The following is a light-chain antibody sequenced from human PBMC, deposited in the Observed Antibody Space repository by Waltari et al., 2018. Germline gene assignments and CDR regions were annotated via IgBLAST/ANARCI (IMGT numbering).Light chain of an antibody. Sequence: LVLTQSPSASASLGASVKRTCTLSSGHSTNTIAWLQQQPEKGPRYLMNVNSAGSHTKGVGIPARFSGSSSGAERYLTISSLQSEDEDDYYCQTGGHGTWVFGGGTRLTVL. V-gene: IGLV4-69*01. J-gene: IGLJ3*02. CDR2: VNSAGSH. CDR3: QTGGHGTWV. CDR1: SGHSTNT.